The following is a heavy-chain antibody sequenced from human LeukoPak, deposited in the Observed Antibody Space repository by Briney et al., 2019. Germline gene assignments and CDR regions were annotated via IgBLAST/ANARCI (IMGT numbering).Heavy chain of an antibody. D-gene: IGHD3-3*01. Sequence: GGSLRLSCAASGFTFSSYSMNWVRQAPGKGLEWVSSISSSSSYIYYADSVKGRFTISRDNAENSLYLQMNSLRAEDTAVYYCARDQGDDFWSGYYIVWGKGTTVTVSS. J-gene: IGHJ6*04. CDR2: ISSSSSYI. CDR1: GFTFSSYS. V-gene: IGHV3-21*01. CDR3: ARDQGDDFWSGYYIV.